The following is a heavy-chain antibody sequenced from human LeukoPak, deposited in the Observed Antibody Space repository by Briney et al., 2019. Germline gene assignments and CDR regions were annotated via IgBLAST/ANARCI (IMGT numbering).Heavy chain of an antibody. CDR2: INSDGSTT. J-gene: IGHJ4*02. Sequence: PGGSLRLSCAASGFTFSSYWMHWVRQAPGKGLECVSRINSDGSTTNYADSVKGRFTISRDNAKNTLYLQMNSLRAEDTAVYYCARGHHFYDSSAYYYWGQGTLVTVSS. V-gene: IGHV3-74*01. CDR3: ARGHHFYDSSAYYY. D-gene: IGHD3-22*01. CDR1: GFTFSSYW.